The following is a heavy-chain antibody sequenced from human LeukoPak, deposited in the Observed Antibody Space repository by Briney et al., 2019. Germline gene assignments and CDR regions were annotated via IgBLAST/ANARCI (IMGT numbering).Heavy chain of an antibody. CDR2: ISYDGSNK. CDR3: ARAQSSIVGAVEAFDI. Sequence: GGSLRLSCAASGFTFSSYAMHWVRQAPGKGLEWVAVISYDGSNKYYADSVKGRFTISRDNSKNTLYLQMNSLRAEGTAVYYCARAQSSIVGAVEAFDIWGQGTMVTVSS. J-gene: IGHJ3*02. CDR1: GFTFSSYA. D-gene: IGHD1-26*01. V-gene: IGHV3-30-3*01.